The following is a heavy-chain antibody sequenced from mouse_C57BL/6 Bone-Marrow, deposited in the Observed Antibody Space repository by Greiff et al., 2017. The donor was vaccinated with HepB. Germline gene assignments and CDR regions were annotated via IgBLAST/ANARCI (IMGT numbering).Heavy chain of an antibody. J-gene: IGHJ4*01. CDR1: GYSITSGYY. D-gene: IGHD1-1*01. CDR3: ARDPYYGSSYEDAMDY. Sequence: EVKLQESGPGLVKPSQSLSLTCSVTGYSITSGYYWNWIRQFPGNKLEWMGYISYDGSNNYNPSLKNRISITRDTSKNQFFLKLNSVTTEDTATYYCARDPYYGSSYEDAMDYWGQGTSVTVSS. CDR2: ISYDGSN. V-gene: IGHV3-6*01.